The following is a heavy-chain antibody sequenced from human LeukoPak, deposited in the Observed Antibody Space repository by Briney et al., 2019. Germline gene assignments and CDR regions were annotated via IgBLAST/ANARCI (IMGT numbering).Heavy chain of an antibody. CDR1: GYTFTSYG. Sequence: ASVKVSCKASGYTFTSYGISWVRQAPGQGLEWMGWISAYNGNTNYAQKLQGRVTMTTDTSTSTAYMELRSLGSDDTAVYYCARVIWFGELLRLYYFDYWGQGTLVTVSS. D-gene: IGHD3-10*01. CDR2: ISAYNGNT. CDR3: ARVIWFGELLRLYYFDY. J-gene: IGHJ4*02. V-gene: IGHV1-18*01.